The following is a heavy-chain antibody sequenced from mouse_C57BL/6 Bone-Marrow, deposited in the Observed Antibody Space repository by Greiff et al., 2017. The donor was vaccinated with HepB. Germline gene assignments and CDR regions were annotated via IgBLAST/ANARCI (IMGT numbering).Heavy chain of an antibody. CDR1: GYSITSGYY. V-gene: IGHV3-6*01. J-gene: IGHJ2*01. CDR2: ISYDGSN. Sequence: EVQLQESGPGLVKPSQSLSLTCSVTGYSITSGYYWNWIRQFPGNKLEWMGYISYDGSNNYNPSLKNRISITRDTSKNQFFLKLNSVTTEDTATYYCASTVPYYFDYWGQGTTLTVSS. CDR3: ASTVPYYFDY. D-gene: IGHD1-1*01.